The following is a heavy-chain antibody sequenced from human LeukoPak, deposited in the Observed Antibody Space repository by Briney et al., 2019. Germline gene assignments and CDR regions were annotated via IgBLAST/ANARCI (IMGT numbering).Heavy chain of an antibody. CDR1: GFTFSSYS. D-gene: IGHD2-2*02. CDR3: AREDHCSSTSCYMPFDY. J-gene: IGHJ4*02. V-gene: IGHV3-21*01. CDR2: ISSSSSYI. Sequence: GGSLRLSCAASGFTFSSYSMNWVRQAPGKGLEWFYPISSSSSYIYYADSVKGRFTISRDNAKNSLYLQMNSLRAEDTAVYYCAREDHCSSTSCYMPFDYWGQGTLVTVSS.